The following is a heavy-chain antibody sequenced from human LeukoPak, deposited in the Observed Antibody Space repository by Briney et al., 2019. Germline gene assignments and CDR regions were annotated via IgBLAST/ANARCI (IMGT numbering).Heavy chain of an antibody. J-gene: IGHJ4*02. Sequence: GGSLRLSCAASGFTFSSYSMNWVRPAPGKGLEWVSSISSSSSYIYYADSVKGRFTISRDNAKNSLYLQMNSLRAEDTAVYYRARGGYSSGWPIDYWGQGTLVTVSS. CDR1: GFTFSSYS. V-gene: IGHV3-21*01. CDR2: ISSSSSYI. CDR3: ARGGYSSGWPIDY. D-gene: IGHD6-19*01.